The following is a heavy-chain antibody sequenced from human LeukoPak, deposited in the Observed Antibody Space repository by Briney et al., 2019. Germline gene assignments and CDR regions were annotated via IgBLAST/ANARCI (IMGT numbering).Heavy chain of an antibody. J-gene: IGHJ5*02. CDR3: AKDFGRAATLGSWFDP. Sequence: GGSLRLSCAASGFAFSNYWMSWVRQAPGKGLEWVAFIRYDGSNKYYADSVKGRFTISRDNSKNTLYLQMNSLRAEDTAVYYCAKDFGRAATLGSWFDPWGQGTLVTVSS. CDR1: GFAFSNYW. D-gene: IGHD2-15*01. V-gene: IGHV3-30*02. CDR2: IRYDGSNK.